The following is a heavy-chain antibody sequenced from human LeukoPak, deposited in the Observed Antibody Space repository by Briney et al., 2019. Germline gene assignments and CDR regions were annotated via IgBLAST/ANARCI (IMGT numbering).Heavy chain of an antibody. D-gene: IGHD1-26*01. CDR1: GYTFTSYY. J-gene: IGHJ4*02. V-gene: IGHV1-46*01. CDR2: ITPSGGST. Sequence: ASVKVSWKASGYTFTSYYIHWVRQAPGQGLEWMGIITPSGGSTSYAQKFQGRVTMTRDTSTTTVYMELSSLRSEDTAVYYCARVGSSSFDYWGQGTLVTVSS. CDR3: ARVGSSSFDY.